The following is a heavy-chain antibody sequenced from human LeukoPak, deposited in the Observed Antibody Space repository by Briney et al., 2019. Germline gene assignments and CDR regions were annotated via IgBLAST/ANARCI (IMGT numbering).Heavy chain of an antibody. CDR3: ARGRLGYCSSTSCYLDWFDP. V-gene: IGHV1-69*01. CDR1: GGTFSSYA. D-gene: IGHD2-2*01. J-gene: IGHJ5*02. CDR2: IIPIFGTA. Sequence: ASVKVSCKASGGTFSSYAISWVRQAPGQGLEWMGGIIPIFGTANYAQKFQGRVTITADESTSTAYMELSSLRSDDTAVYYCARGRLGYCSSTSCYLDWFDPWGQGTLVTVSS.